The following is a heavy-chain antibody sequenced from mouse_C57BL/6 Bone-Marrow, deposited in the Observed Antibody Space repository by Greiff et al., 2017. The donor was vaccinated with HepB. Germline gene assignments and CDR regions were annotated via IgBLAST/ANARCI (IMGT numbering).Heavy chain of an antibody. CDR2: INPSNGGT. Sequence: QVQLQQPGTELVKPGASVKLSCKASGYTFTSYWMHWVKQRPGQGLEWIGNINPSNGGTNYNEKFKSKATLTVDKSSSTAYMQLSSLTSEDSAVYDCARSSLYDGYYDWYFDVWGTGTTVTVSS. V-gene: IGHV1-53*01. CDR3: ARSSLYDGYYDWYFDV. J-gene: IGHJ1*03. D-gene: IGHD2-3*01. CDR1: GYTFTSYW.